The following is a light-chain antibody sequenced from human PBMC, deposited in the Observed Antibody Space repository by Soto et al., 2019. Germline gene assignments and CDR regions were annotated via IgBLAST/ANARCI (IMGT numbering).Light chain of an antibody. CDR1: SEDIGGYNY. CDR3: SSYTSINTLDVV. J-gene: IGLJ2*01. Sequence: QSALTQPASVSGSPGQSITISCSGTSEDIGGYNYVSWYQHHPGKAPKLMIYEVTNRPSGVSNRFSGSKSGNTASLTISGLQAEDEANYYCSSYTSINTLDVVFGGGTKLTVL. V-gene: IGLV2-14*01. CDR2: EVT.